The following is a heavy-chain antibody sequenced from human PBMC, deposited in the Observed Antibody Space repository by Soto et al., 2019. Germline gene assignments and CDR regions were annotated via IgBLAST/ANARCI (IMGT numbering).Heavy chain of an antibody. CDR2: ISYDGSNK. J-gene: IGHJ4*02. CDR1: GFTFSSYG. V-gene: IGHV3-30*18. CDR3: AKAPYSGYEIGY. D-gene: IGHD5-12*01. Sequence: QVQLVESGGGVVQPGRSLRLSCAASGFTFSSYGMHWVRQVPGKGLEWVAVISYDGSNKYYADSVKGRFTISRDNSKNTLYLQMNSLRAEDTAVYYCAKAPYSGYEIGYWGQGTLVTVSS.